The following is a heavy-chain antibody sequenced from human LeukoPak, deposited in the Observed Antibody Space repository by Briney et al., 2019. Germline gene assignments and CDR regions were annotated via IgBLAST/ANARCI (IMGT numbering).Heavy chain of an antibody. CDR2: INQHGSEK. Sequence: PGGSLRLSCAASGFSFSTYWMSWVRQTPGKGLEGVANINQHGSEKYYVDSVKGRFTISRDNAKNSLYLQMNSLRAEDTAVYYCATTDYIRSFDYWGQGTLLTVSS. J-gene: IGHJ4*02. CDR1: GFSFSTYW. D-gene: IGHD4/OR15-4a*01. CDR3: ATTDYIRSFDY. V-gene: IGHV3-7*01.